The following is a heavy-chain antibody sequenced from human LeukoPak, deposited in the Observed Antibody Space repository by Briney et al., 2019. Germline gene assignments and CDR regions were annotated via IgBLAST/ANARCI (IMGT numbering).Heavy chain of an antibody. J-gene: IGHJ4*02. CDR1: GGSISSYY. CDR3: ARGLSY. V-gene: IGHV4-59*01. CDR2: IYYSGST. Sequence: SETLSLTCTVSGGSISSYYWSWIRQPPGKGLEWIGYIYYSGSTNYNPSLKSRVTISVDTSKNQFSLKLSSVTAEDTAVYYCARGLSYWGQGTLVTVSS.